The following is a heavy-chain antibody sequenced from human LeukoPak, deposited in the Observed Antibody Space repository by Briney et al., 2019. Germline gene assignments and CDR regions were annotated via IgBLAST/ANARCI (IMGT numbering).Heavy chain of an antibody. Sequence: GGSLRLSSAASGFTFSSYAMSWVRQAPGKGLEWVSAISGSGGSTYYADSVKGRFTISRDNSKNTLYLQMNSLRAEDTAVYYCAKVRTDYYDSSGHAEYFQHWGQGTLVTVSS. V-gene: IGHV3-23*01. J-gene: IGHJ1*01. CDR2: ISGSGGST. CDR3: AKVRTDYYDSSGHAEYFQH. D-gene: IGHD3-22*01. CDR1: GFTFSSYA.